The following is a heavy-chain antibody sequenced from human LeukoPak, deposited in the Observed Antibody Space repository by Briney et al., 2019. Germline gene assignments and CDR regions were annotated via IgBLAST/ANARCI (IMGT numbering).Heavy chain of an antibody. CDR2: IIYSGNT. Sequence: SETLSLTCTASSGSISSTSYYWGWIRQPPGRGLEWIGGIIYSGNTYYNPSLKSRVTISVDTTKNQFSLKLTSVTAADTAVYYCARQRPPGYYDSSGYYGYYYYGMDVWGQGTTVTVSS. V-gene: IGHV4-39*01. CDR1: SGSISSTSYY. CDR3: ARQRPPGYYDSSGYYGYYYYGMDV. J-gene: IGHJ6*02. D-gene: IGHD3-22*01.